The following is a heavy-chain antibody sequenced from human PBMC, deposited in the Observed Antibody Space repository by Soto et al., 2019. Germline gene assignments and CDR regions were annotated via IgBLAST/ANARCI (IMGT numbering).Heavy chain of an antibody. Sequence: XXTLSLACAVYGWSFSVYYLSWIRQPPGKGLEWIGEINHSGSTNYNPSLKSRVTISVDTSKNQFSLKLSSVTAADTAVYYCARDESSWDAFDIWGQGTMVTVSS. CDR1: GWSFSVYY. J-gene: IGHJ3*02. CDR3: ARDESSWDAFDI. CDR2: INHSGST. V-gene: IGHV4-34*01.